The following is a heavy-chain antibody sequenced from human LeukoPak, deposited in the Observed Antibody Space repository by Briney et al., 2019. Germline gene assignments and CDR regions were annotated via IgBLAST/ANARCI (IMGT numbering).Heavy chain of an antibody. D-gene: IGHD3-3*01. V-gene: IGHV4-59*01. J-gene: IGHJ3*02. CDR3: ARESLIHATYYDFWSGYFNNAFDI. CDR1: GGSISSYY. CDR2: IYYSGST. Sequence: PSETLSLTCTVSGGSISSYYWSWIRQPPGKGLEWIGYIYYSGSTNYNPSLKNRVTISVDTSKNQFSLKLSSVTAADTAVYYCARESLIHATYYDFWSGYFNNAFDIWGQGTMVTVSS.